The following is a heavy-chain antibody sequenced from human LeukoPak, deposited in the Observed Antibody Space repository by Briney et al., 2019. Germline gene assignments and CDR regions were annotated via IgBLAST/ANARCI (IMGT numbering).Heavy chain of an antibody. CDR3: ARYNTLRCFDY. CDR1: GFTVSSNY. V-gene: IGHV3-66*02. Sequence: PGGSLRLSCAASGFTVSSNYMSWVRQAPGKGLEWVSVIYSGGSTYYADSVKGRFTISRDNSKNTLYLQMNSLRAEYTAVYYCARYNTLRCFDYWGQGTLVTVPS. D-gene: IGHD1-14*01. J-gene: IGHJ4*02. CDR2: IYSGGST.